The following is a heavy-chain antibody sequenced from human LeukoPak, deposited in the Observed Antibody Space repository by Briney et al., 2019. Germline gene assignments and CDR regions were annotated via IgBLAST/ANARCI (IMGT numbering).Heavy chain of an antibody. Sequence: GGSLRLSCAASGFAFSNYNMNWVRQAPGKGLEWVSYISSSSHSTYYADSVKGRFTISRDNSKNTLYLQMNSLRAEDTAVYYCAKDLRIAAAEIDYWGQGTLVTVSS. D-gene: IGHD6-13*01. J-gene: IGHJ4*02. CDR3: AKDLRIAAAEIDY. CDR2: ISSSSHST. CDR1: GFAFSNYN. V-gene: IGHV3-23*01.